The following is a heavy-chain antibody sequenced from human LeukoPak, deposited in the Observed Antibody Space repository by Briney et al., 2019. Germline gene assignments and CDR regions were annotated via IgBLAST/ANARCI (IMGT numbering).Heavy chain of an antibody. D-gene: IGHD4-17*01. J-gene: IGHJ4*02. Sequence: SETLSLTCTVSGGSISSYYWSWIRQPPGKGLEWIGYIYYSGSTNYNPSLKSRVTISVDTSKNQFSLKLSSVTAADTAVYYCARYGDNGLYYFDYWGQGTLVTVSS. CDR3: ARYGDNGLYYFDY. V-gene: IGHV4-59*01. CDR1: GGSISSYY. CDR2: IYYSGST.